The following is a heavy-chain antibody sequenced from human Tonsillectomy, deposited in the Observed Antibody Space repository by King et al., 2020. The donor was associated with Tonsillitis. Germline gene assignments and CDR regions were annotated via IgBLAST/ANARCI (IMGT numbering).Heavy chain of an antibody. J-gene: IGHJ6*02. D-gene: IGHD3-22*01. Sequence: VQLVESGGGVVQPGRSLRLSCAASGFTFSTYGMHWVRQAPGKGLEWVAVISNDASNKYSAGSVKGRFTISRDNSNNTLYLQMNSLRAEDTAVYYCAKVPLGLPAPLGYYYYVMVVWGQGTTVTVSS. CDR2: ISNDASNK. V-gene: IGHV3-30*18. CDR3: AKVPLGLPAPLGYYYYVMVV. CDR1: GFTFSTYG.